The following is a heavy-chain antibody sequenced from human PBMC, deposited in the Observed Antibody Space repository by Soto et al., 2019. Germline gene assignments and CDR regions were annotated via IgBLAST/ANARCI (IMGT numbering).Heavy chain of an antibody. J-gene: IGHJ5*02. CDR1: GGSISSGGYY. D-gene: IGHD6-13*01. Sequence: PSETLSLTCTVSGGSISSGGYYWSWIRQHPGKGLEWIGNIYYSGSTYYKPSLKSRVTISVDTSKNQFSLKLSSVTAADTAVYYCASLDRYSSSWYENWFDPWGQGTLVTVSS. CDR2: IYYSGST. CDR3: ASLDRYSSSWYENWFDP. V-gene: IGHV4-31*03.